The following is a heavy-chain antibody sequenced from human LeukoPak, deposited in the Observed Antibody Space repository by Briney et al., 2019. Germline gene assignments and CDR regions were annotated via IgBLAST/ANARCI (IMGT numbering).Heavy chain of an antibody. CDR3: ARVRYSYGLDY. V-gene: IGHV3-53*01. CDR1: GFTVSSNY. D-gene: IGHD5-18*01. J-gene: IGHJ4*02. CDR2: IYSGGST. Sequence: GGSLRLSCAASGFTVSSNYMSWVRQAPGKGLEWVSVIYSGGSTYYADSVKRRFTISRDNSKNTLYLQMNSLRAEDTAVYYCARVRYSYGLDYWGQGTLVTVSS.